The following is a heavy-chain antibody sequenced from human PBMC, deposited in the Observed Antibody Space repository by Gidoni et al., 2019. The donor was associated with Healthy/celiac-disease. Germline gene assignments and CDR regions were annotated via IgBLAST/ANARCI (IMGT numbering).Heavy chain of an antibody. CDR1: GFTFSSYA. CDR3: ARDQGIYSSSLNY. D-gene: IGHD6-13*01. V-gene: IGHV3-30-3*01. CDR2: LSYDGSNK. Sequence: QVQLVESGGGVVQPGRSLRLSCADSGFTFSSYALHWVRQAPGKGLEWVAVLSYDGSNKYYADSVKGRFTISRDNSKNTLYLQMNSLRAEDTAVYYCARDQGIYSSSLNYWCQGTLVTVSS. J-gene: IGHJ4*02.